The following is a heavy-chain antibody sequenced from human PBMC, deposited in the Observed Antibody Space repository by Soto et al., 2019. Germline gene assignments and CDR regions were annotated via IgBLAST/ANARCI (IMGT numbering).Heavy chain of an antibody. D-gene: IGHD2-8*02. V-gene: IGHV1-2*02. CDR1: GYSFTGYY. CDR2: INPDSGAI. Sequence: HEHLVQSGAEVKRPGASPKVSCKASGYSFTGYYIHWVRQAPGQGLEWMGWINPDSGAINYAQNFQGRVTLTSDTSISTASMDLTSLTSDDTAVYYCARGDYGTGGYPFPYFDYWGQGTLVIVSS. CDR3: ARGDYGTGGYPFPYFDY. J-gene: IGHJ4*02.